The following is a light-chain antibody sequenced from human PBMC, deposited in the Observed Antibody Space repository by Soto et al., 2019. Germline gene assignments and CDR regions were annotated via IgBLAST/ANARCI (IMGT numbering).Light chain of an antibody. CDR2: EVS. Sequence: QSVLTQPASVSGSPGQSITISCTGTSSDVGGYNYVSWYQQHPGKAPKLIIYEVSNRPSGVSTRFSGSKSDNTASLTISGLQAEDEADYYCSSYTSSNTYVFGTGTKLTVL. CDR1: SSDVGGYNY. CDR3: SSYTSSNTYV. V-gene: IGLV2-14*01. J-gene: IGLJ1*01.